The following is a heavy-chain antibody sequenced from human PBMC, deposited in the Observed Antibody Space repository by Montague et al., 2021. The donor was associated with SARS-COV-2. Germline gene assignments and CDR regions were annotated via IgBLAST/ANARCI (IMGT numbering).Heavy chain of an antibody. Sequence: SETLSLTCTVSGGSISNYHWNWIRQPPGKGLEWIAYIYYNGSTTYNPSLQSRVTISVNTSRNQFSLRLTSVTAADTAVYYCARQLRVRRTWQVGDYNHYGMDVWGQGTTVSVSS. J-gene: IGHJ6*02. CDR2: IYYNGST. V-gene: IGHV4-59*08. D-gene: IGHD3-10*01. CDR3: ARQLRVRRTWQVGDYNHYGMDV. CDR1: GGSISNYH.